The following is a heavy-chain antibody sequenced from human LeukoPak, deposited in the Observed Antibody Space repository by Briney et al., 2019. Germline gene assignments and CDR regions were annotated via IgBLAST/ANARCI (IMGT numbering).Heavy chain of an antibody. CDR2: ISASGSSI. J-gene: IGHJ3*02. CDR1: GFTFSSYE. Sequence: GGSLLHSCAASGFTFSSYEMNWVRQAPGKGLEWVSYISASGSSIYYADSLKGRVTISRDNAKNSLYLQMNSLRAEDTAVYYCARDRGTTMVGSFDIWGQGTPVSVSS. D-gene: IGHD4/OR15-4a*01. V-gene: IGHV3-48*03. CDR3: ARDRGTTMVGSFDI.